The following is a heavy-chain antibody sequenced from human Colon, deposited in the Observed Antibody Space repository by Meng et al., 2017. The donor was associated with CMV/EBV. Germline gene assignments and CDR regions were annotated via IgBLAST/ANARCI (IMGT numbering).Heavy chain of an antibody. CDR1: GYTFTGYF. J-gene: IGHJ4*02. Sequence: VLLVQSGAEVKKPGASVKVSCKASGYTFTGYFMYWVRQAPGQGLEWLGVINPITGGTNYAQKFQGRVTMTRDTSMNTAYMELSRLRSDDTAVYYCARGKNYYDSSGYRKGLDYWGQGTLVTVSS. D-gene: IGHD3-22*01. CDR2: INPITGGT. V-gene: IGHV1-2*02. CDR3: ARGKNYYDSSGYRKGLDY.